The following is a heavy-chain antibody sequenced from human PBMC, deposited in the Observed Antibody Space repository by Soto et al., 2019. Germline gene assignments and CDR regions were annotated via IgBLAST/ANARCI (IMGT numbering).Heavy chain of an antibody. V-gene: IGHV4-31*03. D-gene: IGHD3-10*01. CDR2: IYYSGST. CDR1: GGSISSGGYY. Sequence: SETLSLTCTVSGGSISSGGYYWSWIRQHPGKGLEWIGYIYYSGSTYYNPSLKSRVTISVDTSKNQFSLKLSSVTAADTAVYYCARGQVWFGELSPDFDYWGQGTLVTVSS. CDR3: ARGQVWFGELSPDFDY. J-gene: IGHJ4*02.